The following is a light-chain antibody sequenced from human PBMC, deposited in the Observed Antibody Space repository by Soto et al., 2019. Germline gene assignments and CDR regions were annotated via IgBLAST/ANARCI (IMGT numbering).Light chain of an antibody. CDR1: SSDVGGYNY. V-gene: IGLV2-14*01. CDR2: EVS. CDR3: SSYTSSSTRV. J-gene: IGLJ1*01. Sequence: VLTQPASVSGSPGQSITISCTGTSSDVGGYNYVSWYQQHPGKAPKLMIYEVSNRPSGVSNRFSGSKSGNTASLTISGLQAEDEADYYCSSYTSSSTRVFGTGTKVTVL.